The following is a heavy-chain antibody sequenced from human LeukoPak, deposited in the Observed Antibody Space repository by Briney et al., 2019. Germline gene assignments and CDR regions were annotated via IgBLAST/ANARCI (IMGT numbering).Heavy chain of an antibody. CDR1: GFTFINYN. D-gene: IGHD6-19*01. Sequence: GGSLRLSCAASGFTFINYNINWVRQAPGKGLERVSYISSSSSTMYYADSVKGRFTISRDNAKNSLYLQMNSLRAEDTAVYYCARARYSSGWYFDYWGQGTLVTVSS. V-gene: IGHV3-48*01. J-gene: IGHJ4*02. CDR3: ARARYSSGWYFDY. CDR2: ISSSSSTM.